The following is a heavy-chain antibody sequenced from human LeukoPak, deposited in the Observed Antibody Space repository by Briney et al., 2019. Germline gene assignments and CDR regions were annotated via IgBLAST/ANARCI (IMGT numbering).Heavy chain of an antibody. Sequence: GGTLRLSCAASGFTFRSYGMSWVRQAPGKGLEWGSASSGSGGSTYYADSVKGRFTISRDNSKNTLYLQMNSLRAEDTAVYYCAKDAAVRGVIGFDYWGQGTLVTVSS. CDR2: SSGSGGST. V-gene: IGHV3-23*01. CDR1: GFTFRSYG. J-gene: IGHJ4*02. D-gene: IGHD3-10*01. CDR3: AKDAAVRGVIGFDY.